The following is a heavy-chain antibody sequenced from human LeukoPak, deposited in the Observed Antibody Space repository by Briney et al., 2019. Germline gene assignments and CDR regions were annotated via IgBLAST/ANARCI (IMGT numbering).Heavy chain of an antibody. Sequence: SETLSLTCTVSGYSISSGYYWGWIRQPPGKGLEWIGSIYHSGSTYYNPSLKSRVTISVDTSKNQFSLKLSSVTAADTAVYFCAREDYYNSGGYYLDYWGQGTLVTVSS. CDR3: AREDYYNSGGYYLDY. V-gene: IGHV4-38-2*02. CDR2: IYHSGST. CDR1: GYSISSGYY. D-gene: IGHD3-22*01. J-gene: IGHJ4*02.